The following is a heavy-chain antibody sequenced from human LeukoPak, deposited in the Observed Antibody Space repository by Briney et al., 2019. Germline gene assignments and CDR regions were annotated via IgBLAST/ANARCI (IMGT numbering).Heavy chain of an antibody. CDR3: ARDPGGYGSDI. CDR2: ISGSGDNT. Sequence: GGSLRLSCAASGFTLSTYAMSWVRQAPGKGLEWVSSISGSGDNTLYEDSVKGRFTISRDNSKNTLYLQMNSLRAEDTAVYYCARDPGGYGSDIWGQGTMVTVSS. CDR1: GFTLSTYA. J-gene: IGHJ3*02. D-gene: IGHD5-12*01. V-gene: IGHV3-23*01.